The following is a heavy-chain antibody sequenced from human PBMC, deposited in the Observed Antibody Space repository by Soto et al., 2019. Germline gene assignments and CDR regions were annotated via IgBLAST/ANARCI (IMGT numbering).Heavy chain of an antibody. CDR3: AKGPTDIVLMVYGSPCDY. D-gene: IGHD2-8*01. CDR2: ISGSGGST. Sequence: EVQLLESGGGLVQPGGSLRLSCAASGFTFSSYAMRWVRQAPGKGLEWVSAISGSGGSTYYADSVKGRFTISRDNSKNTLYLQMNSLRAEDTAVYYCAKGPTDIVLMVYGSPCDYWGQGTLVTVSS. V-gene: IGHV3-23*01. CDR1: GFTFSSYA. J-gene: IGHJ4*02.